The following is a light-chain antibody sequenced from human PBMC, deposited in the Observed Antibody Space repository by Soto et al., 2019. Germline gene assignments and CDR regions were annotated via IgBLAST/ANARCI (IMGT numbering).Light chain of an antibody. CDR1: SSDVGSYNY. J-gene: IGLJ2*01. CDR2: EVN. Sequence: QSALTQPPPAVGSPGQSVTISCTGTSSDVGSYNYVSWYQQHPGKAPKLMIYEVNKRPSGVPDRFSGSKSGNTASLTVSGLQAEDEADYYCNSYGGSNNYVIFGGGTKLTVL. CDR3: NSYGGSNNYVI. V-gene: IGLV2-8*01.